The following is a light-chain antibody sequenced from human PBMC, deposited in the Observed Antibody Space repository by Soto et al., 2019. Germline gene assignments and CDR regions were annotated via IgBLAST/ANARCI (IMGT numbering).Light chain of an antibody. CDR3: ASWDYKLTAMV. Sequence: QSVLTQSPSVSAAPGQKVTISCSGSSSNIGNNFVSWYQHLPGTAPKLLIYANNKRPSDIPDRFSGSKPGTSATLGISGLQTGDEADYFCASWDYKLTAMVFGGGTQLTVL. V-gene: IGLV1-51*01. CDR1: SSNIGNNF. CDR2: ANN. J-gene: IGLJ3*02.